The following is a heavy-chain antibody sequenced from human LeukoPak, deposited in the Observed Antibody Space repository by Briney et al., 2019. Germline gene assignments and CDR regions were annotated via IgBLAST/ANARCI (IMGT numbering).Heavy chain of an antibody. CDR1: GITLSNYG. CDR3: AKRGVVIRVILVGFHKEAYYFDS. V-gene: IGHV3-23*01. CDR2: MSDSGGRT. J-gene: IGHJ4*02. Sequence: LGGSLRLSCAVSGITLSNYGMSWVRQAPGRGLEWVAGMSDSGGRTNYADSVKGRFTISRDNPKNTPYLQMNSLRAEDTAVYFCAKRGVVIRVILVGFHKEAYYFDSWGQGALVTVSS. D-gene: IGHD3-22*01.